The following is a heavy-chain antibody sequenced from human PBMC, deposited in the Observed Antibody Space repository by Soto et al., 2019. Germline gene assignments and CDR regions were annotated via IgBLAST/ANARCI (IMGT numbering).Heavy chain of an antibody. J-gene: IGHJ4*02. CDR2: ISAYNANA. CDR1: GYTFSNFG. Sequence: AXGKVSCKASGYTFSNFGIRWVRQAPGQGLEWMGWISAYNANANYAQKFQGRLTMTADTSTSTAYMELRSLRSDDTAVYYCARENSYFDYWGQGTLVTVSS. CDR3: ARENSYFDY. V-gene: IGHV1-18*01.